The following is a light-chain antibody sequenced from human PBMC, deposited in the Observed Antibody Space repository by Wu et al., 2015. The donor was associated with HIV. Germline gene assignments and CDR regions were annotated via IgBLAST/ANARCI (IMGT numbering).Light chain of an antibody. CDR3: QQYGTSPLT. CDR2: AAS. V-gene: IGKV3-20*01. CDR1: QRVSSTY. Sequence: EIVLTQSPGTLSLSPGERAALSCRASQRVSSTYLAWYQQKPGQAPRLLIYAASSRATGIPNRFSGSGSGTDFTLTISRLEPEDFATYYCQQYGTSPLTFGGGTKVEI. J-gene: IGKJ4*01.